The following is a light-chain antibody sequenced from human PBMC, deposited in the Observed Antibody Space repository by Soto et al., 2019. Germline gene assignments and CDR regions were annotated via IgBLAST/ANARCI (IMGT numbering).Light chain of an antibody. CDR1: QSISHY. V-gene: IGKV1-5*01. Sequence: DIQMTQSPSSLSASVGDRVTITCRASQSISHYLAWYQQKPGKAPKLLIYDASTLQGGIASRFSGSGSGTKFTLTISSLQPADFASYYCQQYKSDSTFGQGTKVGIK. J-gene: IGKJ2*01. CDR3: QQYKSDST. CDR2: DAS.